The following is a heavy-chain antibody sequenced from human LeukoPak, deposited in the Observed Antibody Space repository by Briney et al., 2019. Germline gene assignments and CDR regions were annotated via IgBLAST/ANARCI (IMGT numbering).Heavy chain of an antibody. J-gene: IGHJ4*02. V-gene: IGHV1-69*04. CDR2: IIPILGIA. Sequence: SVKVSCKASGGTFSSYAISWVRQAPGQGLEWMGRIIPILGIANYAQKFQGRVTITADKSTSTAYMELSSLRSEDTAVYYCARASPWGSLGFGYWGQGTLVTVSS. D-gene: IGHD3-16*01. CDR1: GGTFSSYA. CDR3: ARASPWGSLGFGY.